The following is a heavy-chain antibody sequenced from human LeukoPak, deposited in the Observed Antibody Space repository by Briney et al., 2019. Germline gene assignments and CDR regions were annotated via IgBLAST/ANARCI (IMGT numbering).Heavy chain of an antibody. J-gene: IGHJ4*02. D-gene: IGHD4-23*01. CDR2: IYFSGST. CDR1: GDSLSSYY. Sequence: PSETLSLTCTVSGDSLSSYYWSWIRQPPGKGPEWIGSIYFSGSTYYNPSLNSRVTISVDTSKNQFSLKLRSVTAADTAVYYCARYGGNSAYWGPGTLVTVSS. CDR3: ARYGGNSAY. V-gene: IGHV4-59*05.